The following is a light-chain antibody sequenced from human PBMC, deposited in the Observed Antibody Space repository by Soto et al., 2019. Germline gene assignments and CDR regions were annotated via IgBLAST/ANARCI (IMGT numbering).Light chain of an antibody. J-gene: IGLJ2*01. CDR3: SSYAGSSARVV. CDR1: STAFENYNL. V-gene: IGLV2-23*01. Sequence: QSALTQPASVSGSPGQSITISCTRSSTAFENYNLVSWYQHCPDKAPKLIIYEGTKRPSEISDRFSGSESDTTASLIISGLQPEDEAGYYCSSYAGSSARVVFGGGTTVPVL. CDR2: EGT.